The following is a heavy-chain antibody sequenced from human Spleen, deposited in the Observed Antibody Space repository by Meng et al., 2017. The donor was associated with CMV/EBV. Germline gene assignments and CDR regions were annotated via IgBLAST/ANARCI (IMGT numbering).Heavy chain of an antibody. V-gene: IGHV3-66*01. Sequence: GQLWEAGGGLVQPWGSLRLSCAASGFTVSSNYMSWVRQAPRKGLEWVSVIYSGGSTYYADSVKGRFTISRDNSKNTLYLQMNSLRAEDTAVYYCARDRDSSGWFGYWGQGTLVTVSS. D-gene: IGHD6-19*01. CDR2: IYSGGST. J-gene: IGHJ4*02. CDR1: GFTVSSNY. CDR3: ARDRDSSGWFGY.